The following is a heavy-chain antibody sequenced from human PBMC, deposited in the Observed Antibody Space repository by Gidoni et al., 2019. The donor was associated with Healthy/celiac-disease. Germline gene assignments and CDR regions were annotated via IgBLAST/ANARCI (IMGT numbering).Heavy chain of an antibody. CDR3: AREYYYDSSGYYCPYGMDV. J-gene: IGHJ6*02. V-gene: IGHV1-2*02. CDR1: GYTFTGYY. D-gene: IGHD3-22*01. Sequence: QVQLVQSGAEVKKPGASVKVSCKASGYTFTGYYMHWVRQAPGQGLEWMGWINPNSGGTNYAQKFQGRVTMTRDTSISTAYMELSRLRSDDTAVYYCAREYYYDSSGYYCPYGMDVWGQGTTVTVSS. CDR2: INPNSGGT.